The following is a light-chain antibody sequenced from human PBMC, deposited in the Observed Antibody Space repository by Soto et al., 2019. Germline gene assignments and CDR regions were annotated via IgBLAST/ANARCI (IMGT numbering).Light chain of an antibody. CDR3: SSYAGSNLWV. Sequence: QSVLTQSPSASGSPGQSVTISCTGTSSDVGNYKYVSWYQQHPGKAPKLMIYEVSKRPSGVPDRFSGSKFGNTASLTVSGLQVEDEADYYCSSYAGSNLWVFGGGTKLTVL. J-gene: IGLJ3*02. V-gene: IGLV2-8*01. CDR2: EVS. CDR1: SSDVGNYKY.